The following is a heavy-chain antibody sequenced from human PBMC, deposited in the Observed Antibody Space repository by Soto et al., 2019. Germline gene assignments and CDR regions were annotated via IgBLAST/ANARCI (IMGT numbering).Heavy chain of an antibody. V-gene: IGHV4-4*02. CDR1: GGSISSSDW. D-gene: IGHD2-15*01. Sequence: QVQLQESGPGLVKPSGTLSLTCAVSGGSISSSDWWSWVRQPPGKGLEWIGEIYHSGSTNYNPSLKSRVTISVDKSKNQFSLKLSSMTAADTAVYYCASLPRGYCSGGSCYPNGYWGQGTLVTVSS. CDR3: ASLPRGYCSGGSCYPNGY. J-gene: IGHJ4*02. CDR2: IYHSGST.